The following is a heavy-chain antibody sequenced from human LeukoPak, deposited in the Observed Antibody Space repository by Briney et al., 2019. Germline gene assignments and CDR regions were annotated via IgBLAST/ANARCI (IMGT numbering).Heavy chain of an antibody. Sequence: GRSLRLSCAASGFTFSSYAMHWVRQAPGKGLEWVAVISYDGSNKYYADSVKGRFTVSRDNAKNTLYLQMNSLRAEDTAVYYCARARWYSCDYWGQGTLVTVSS. CDR3: ARARWYSCDY. CDR1: GFTFSSYA. V-gene: IGHV3-30*04. J-gene: IGHJ4*02. CDR2: ISYDGSNK. D-gene: IGHD5-24*01.